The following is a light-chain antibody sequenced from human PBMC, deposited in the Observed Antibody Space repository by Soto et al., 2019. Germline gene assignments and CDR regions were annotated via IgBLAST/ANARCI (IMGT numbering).Light chain of an antibody. V-gene: IGKV3-15*01. CDR1: QSVGSA. CDR3: QQYNAWPIT. Sequence: TPSPASLAVAPGQTATLSRRASQSVGSAFGWYQQIPGQAPRLLIYGVSTRAAGIPARFRGSGSGADFTLTITSLQSEDFAIYYCQQYNAWPITFGQGTRLEIK. J-gene: IGKJ5*01. CDR2: GVS.